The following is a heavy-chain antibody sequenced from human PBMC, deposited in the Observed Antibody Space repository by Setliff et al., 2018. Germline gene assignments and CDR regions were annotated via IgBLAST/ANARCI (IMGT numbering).Heavy chain of an antibody. J-gene: IGHJ6*03. CDR1: GLTFQSHA. CDR3: AKLVWLTTWYYMDV. Sequence: GGSLRLSCVASGLTFQSHAMSWVRQAPGKGLEWLAKIKQDGSEIYSVDSVKGRFSISRDNAKNSLYLQMNSLRAEDTAVYYCAKLVWLTTWYYMDVWGKGTTVTVSS. CDR2: IKQDGSEI. V-gene: IGHV3-7*03. D-gene: IGHD5-18*01.